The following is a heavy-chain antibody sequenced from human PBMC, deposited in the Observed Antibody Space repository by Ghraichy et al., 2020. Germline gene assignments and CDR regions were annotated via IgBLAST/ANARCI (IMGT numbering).Heavy chain of an antibody. D-gene: IGHD6-19*01. CDR2: IYWDDDK. J-gene: IGHJ3*02. CDR1: GFSLSTSGVG. V-gene: IGHV2-5*02. Sequence: SGPTLVKPTQTLTLTCTFSGFSLSTSGVGVGWIRQPPGKALEWLALIYWDDDKRYSPSLKSRLTITKDTSKNQVVLTMTNMDPVDTATYYCAHRSEAVAGTGGNDAFDIWGQGTMVTVSS. CDR3: AHRSEAVAGTGGNDAFDI.